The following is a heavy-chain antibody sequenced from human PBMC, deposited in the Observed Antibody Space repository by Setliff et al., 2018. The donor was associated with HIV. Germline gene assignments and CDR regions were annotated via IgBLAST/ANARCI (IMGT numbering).Heavy chain of an antibody. D-gene: IGHD3-10*01. CDR3: AAKPMIRGRPFAF. CDR1: GYSFTSYW. V-gene: IGHV5-51*01. CDR2: IYPGDSDT. Sequence: GESLKISCKGSGYSFTSYWIGWVRQMPGKGLEWMGIIYPGDSDTRYSPSFQGQVTISADKSISTAYLQWSSLKASDTAAYFCAAKPMIRGRPFAFWGQATLVTVSS. J-gene: IGHJ4*02.